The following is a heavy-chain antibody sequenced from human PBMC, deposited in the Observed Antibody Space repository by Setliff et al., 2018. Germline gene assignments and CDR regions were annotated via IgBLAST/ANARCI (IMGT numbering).Heavy chain of an antibody. CDR1: GGTFSSYA. V-gene: IGHV1-69*06. J-gene: IGHJ6*03. CDR2: IIPIFGTA. CDR3: ARGRHPPWSGYPYYYMDV. D-gene: IGHD3-3*01. Sequence: SVKVSCKASGGTFSSYAISWVRQAPGQGLEWMGRIIPIFGTANYAQKFQGRVTITADKSTSTAYMELSSLRSEDTAVYYCARGRHPPWSGYPYYYMDVWGKGTTVTV.